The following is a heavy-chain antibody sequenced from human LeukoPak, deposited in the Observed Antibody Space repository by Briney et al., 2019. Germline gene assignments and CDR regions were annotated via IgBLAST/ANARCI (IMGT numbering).Heavy chain of an antibody. CDR2: INPSGGST. V-gene: IGHV1-46*01. CDR3: ARAESPAAPFDY. D-gene: IGHD2-2*01. Sequence: ASVKVSCKASGYTFTSYYMHWVRQAPGQGLEWMGIINPSGGSTSYAQKFQGRVTMTRDTSMSTVYMELSSLRSEDTAVYYCARAESPAAPFDYWGQGTLVTVSS. J-gene: IGHJ4*02. CDR1: GYTFTSYY.